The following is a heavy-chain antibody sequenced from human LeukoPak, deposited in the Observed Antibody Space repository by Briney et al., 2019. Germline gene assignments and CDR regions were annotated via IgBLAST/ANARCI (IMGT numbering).Heavy chain of an antibody. V-gene: IGHV3-48*03. CDR3: ARAGGYCSGGSCYYYYGMDV. Sequence: PGGSLRLSCAPSGFTLSRYEMNSVPQAPGKGLGWVSYISSSGSTIYYADSVKGRFTISRDNAKNSMYLQMNSLRAEDTAVYYCARAGGYCSGGSCYYYYGMDVWGQGTTVTVSS. J-gene: IGHJ6*02. CDR2: ISSSGSTI. D-gene: IGHD2-15*01. CDR1: GFTLSRYE.